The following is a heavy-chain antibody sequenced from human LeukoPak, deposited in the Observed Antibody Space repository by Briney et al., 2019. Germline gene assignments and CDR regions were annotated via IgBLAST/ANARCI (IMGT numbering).Heavy chain of an antibody. D-gene: IGHD6-19*01. CDR3: ATRIAVAANRLRYYYGMDV. Sequence: SETLSLTCAVYGGSFSGYYWSWIRQPPGKGLEWIGEINHSGGTNYNPSLKSRVTISVDTSKNQFSLKLSSVTAADTAVYYCATRIAVAANRLRYYYGMDVWGKGTTVTVSS. CDR1: GGSFSGYY. V-gene: IGHV4-34*01. J-gene: IGHJ6*04. CDR2: INHSGGT.